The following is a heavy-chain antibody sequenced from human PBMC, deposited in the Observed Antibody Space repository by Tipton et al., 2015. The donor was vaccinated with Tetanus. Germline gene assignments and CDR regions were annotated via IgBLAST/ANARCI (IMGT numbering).Heavy chain of an antibody. CDR2: IYYSGNT. CDR1: GDSISFYY. V-gene: IGHV4-59*01. J-gene: IGHJ5*02. CDR3: ARDLRRYQQNNWFDP. D-gene: IGHD2-2*01. Sequence: TLSLTCTVSGDSISFYYWSWIRQPPGKGLEWIGYIYYSGNTKYNPSLKSRVTMSVDTSKNQFSQNLTSVTPADTAEYYCARDLRRYQQNNWFDPWGQGTLVTVSS.